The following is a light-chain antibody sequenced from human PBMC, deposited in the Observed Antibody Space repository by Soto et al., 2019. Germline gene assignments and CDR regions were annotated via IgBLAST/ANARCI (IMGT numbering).Light chain of an antibody. CDR3: QQYNNWPQT. J-gene: IGKJ1*01. CDR2: GAS. Sequence: ETLMTQSPVTLSVSPGERATLSCRASQSVTINLAWYHQKPGQAPRLLIYGASTRATGIPARFSGSGSGTEFTLSISSLQSEDFGIYYCQQYNNWPQTFGQGTKV. V-gene: IGKV3-15*01. CDR1: QSVTIN.